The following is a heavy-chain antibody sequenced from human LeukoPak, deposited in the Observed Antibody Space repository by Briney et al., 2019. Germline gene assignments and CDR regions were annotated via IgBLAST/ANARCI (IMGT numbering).Heavy chain of an antibody. J-gene: IGHJ4*02. CDR1: GFTFSSYA. Sequence: PGGSLRLSCAASGFTFSSYAMSWVRQAPGKGLGWVSAISGSGGSTYYADSVKGRFTISRDNSKNTLYLQMNSLRAEDTAVYYCARRGSSSFAPDDYWGQGTLVTVSS. V-gene: IGHV3-23*01. CDR2: ISGSGGST. CDR3: ARRGSSSFAPDDY. D-gene: IGHD6-6*01.